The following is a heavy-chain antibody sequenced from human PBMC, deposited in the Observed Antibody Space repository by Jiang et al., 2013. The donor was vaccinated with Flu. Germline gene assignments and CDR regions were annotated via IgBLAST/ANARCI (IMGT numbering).Heavy chain of an antibody. J-gene: IGHJ6*02. D-gene: IGHD3-3*01. CDR1: GRTFSGHY. V-gene: IGHV1-69*04. CDR2: ISPDGGHT. Sequence: SGAEVKMPGASVEVSCKASGRTFSGHYMHWMRQAPGQGLEWMGRISPDGGHTNYAQKFQGRVTITADKSTSTAYMELSSLRSEDTAVYYCARDKVRFLEWLPYYYGMDVWGQGTTVTVSS. CDR3: ARDKVRFLEWLPYYYGMDV.